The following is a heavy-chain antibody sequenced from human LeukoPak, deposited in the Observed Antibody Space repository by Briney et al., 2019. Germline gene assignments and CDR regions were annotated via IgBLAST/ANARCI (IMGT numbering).Heavy chain of an antibody. CDR1: GYTFTSYG. CDR3: ARADDISPRYYYGMDV. D-gene: IGHD3-9*01. CDR2: IRVYNGNT. J-gene: IGHJ6*02. Sequence: ASVKVSCKASGYTFTSYGITWVRRAHGQGLEWLGWIRVYNGNTNHAKNFQDRVTMTTDTSTNTAYMELRSLTSDDTAVYFCARADDISPRYYYGMDVWGPGTTVSVSS. V-gene: IGHV1-18*01.